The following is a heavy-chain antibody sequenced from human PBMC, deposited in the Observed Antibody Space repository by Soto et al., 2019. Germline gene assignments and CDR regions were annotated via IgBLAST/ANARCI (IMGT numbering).Heavy chain of an antibody. Sequence: ASXTPSLTGTVSGDSISSSTSFWVWVRQPPGKGLEWIGTIYYSGSTNYNPSLKSRVTISVDTSKNHFSLKLSSVTAADTAVYYCARHLGEGYFDYWGQGTLVTVSS. V-gene: IGHV4-39*01. CDR2: IYYSGST. CDR3: ARHLGEGYFDY. J-gene: IGHJ4*02. CDR1: GDSISSSTSF.